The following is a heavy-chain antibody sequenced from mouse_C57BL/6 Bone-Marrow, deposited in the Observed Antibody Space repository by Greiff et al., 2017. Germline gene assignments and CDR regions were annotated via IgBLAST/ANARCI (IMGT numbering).Heavy chain of an antibody. CDR2: IYPGDGDT. Sequence: VQLQESGPELVKPGASVKISCKASGYAFSSSWMNWVKQRPGKGLEWIGRIYPGDGDTNFNGKFKGKATLTADKSASTAYRQLSSLTSEDSAVYFCARGRDLDFDYWGQGTTLTVAS. CDR1: GYAFSSSW. V-gene: IGHV1-82*01. CDR3: ARGRDLDFDY. J-gene: IGHJ2*01.